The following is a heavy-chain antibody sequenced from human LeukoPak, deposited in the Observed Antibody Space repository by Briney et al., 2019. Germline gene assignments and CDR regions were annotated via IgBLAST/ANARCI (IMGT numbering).Heavy chain of an antibody. CDR3: ARDPGGYSYDFDY. Sequence: ASVKVSCKASGYTFTCYYMHWVRQAPGQGLEWMGWINPNSGGTNYAQKFQGRVTMTSDTSISTAYMELSRLRSDDTAVYYCARDPGGYSYDFDYWGQGTLVTVSS. V-gene: IGHV1-2*02. D-gene: IGHD5-18*01. CDR2: INPNSGGT. CDR1: GYTFTCYY. J-gene: IGHJ4*02.